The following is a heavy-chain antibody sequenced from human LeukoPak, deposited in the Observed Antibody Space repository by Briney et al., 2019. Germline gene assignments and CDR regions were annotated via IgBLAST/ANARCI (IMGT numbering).Heavy chain of an antibody. CDR3: ARIFTVTTSGDDY. V-gene: IGHV3-30*04. Sequence: GGSLRLSCAASGFTFSSYAMHWVHQAPGKGLEGVAVISYDGSNKYYADSVKGGFTISRDNSKNTLYLQMNSLRAEDTAVYYCARIFTVTTSGDDYWGQGTLVTVSS. CDR2: ISYDGSNK. J-gene: IGHJ4*02. D-gene: IGHD4-17*01. CDR1: GFTFSSYA.